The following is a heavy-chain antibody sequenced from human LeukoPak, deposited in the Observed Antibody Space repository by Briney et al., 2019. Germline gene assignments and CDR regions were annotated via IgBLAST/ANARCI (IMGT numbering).Heavy chain of an antibody. Sequence: ASETLSLTCTVSGGSISIYYWSWIRQPPGKGLEWIGYIYYSGSTNYNPSLKSRVTISVDTSKNQFSLKLSSVTAADTAVYYCARAGGYSYVETAFDYWGQGTLVTVSS. CDR1: GGSISIYY. J-gene: IGHJ4*02. D-gene: IGHD5-18*01. V-gene: IGHV4-59*01. CDR3: ARAGGYSYVETAFDY. CDR2: IYYSGST.